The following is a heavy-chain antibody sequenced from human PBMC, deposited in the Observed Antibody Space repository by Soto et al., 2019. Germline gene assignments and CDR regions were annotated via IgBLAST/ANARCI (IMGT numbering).Heavy chain of an antibody. CDR2: INPNSCGT. CDR3: SRDLVVPAAIHYVMDV. D-gene: IGHD2-2*01. V-gene: IGHV1-2*04. J-gene: IGHJ6*02. CDR1: GYTFTGFY. Sequence: GASVKVSCKASGYTFTGFYMHWVRQAPGQGLEWMGWINPNSCGTNYAQKFQGWVTMTRDTSISTAYMELSRLRSDDTAVYYCSRDLVVPAAIHYVMDVWGQGTTVTVSS.